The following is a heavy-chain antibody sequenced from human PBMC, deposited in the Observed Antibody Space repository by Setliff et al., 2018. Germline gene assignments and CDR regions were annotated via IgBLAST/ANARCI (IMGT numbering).Heavy chain of an antibody. J-gene: IGHJ4*01. CDR1: GFSFSSYA. CDR3: AKSPHDFWSGRVFFDY. CDR2: IIGSGIST. Sequence: GGSLRLSCAASGFSFSSYAMSWVRQAPGKGLEWVSTIIGSGISTYYADSVQGRVTISRDKHKNTLHLQMNSLRVEDTAIYYCAKSPHDFWSGRVFFDYWGQGMLVTVSS. D-gene: IGHD3-3*01. V-gene: IGHV3-23*01.